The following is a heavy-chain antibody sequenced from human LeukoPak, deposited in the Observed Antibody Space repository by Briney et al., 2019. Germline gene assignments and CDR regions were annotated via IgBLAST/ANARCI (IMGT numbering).Heavy chain of an antibody. CDR1: GGSFSGYY. CDR2: INHSGST. V-gene: IGHV4-34*01. D-gene: IGHD6-13*01. CDR3: ARFQAAADTFDY. J-gene: IGHJ4*02. Sequence: PSETLSLTCAVYGGSFSGYYWSWIRQPPGKGLEWIGEINHSGSTNYNPSLKSRVTISVDTSKNQFPLKLSSVTAADTAVYYCARFQAAADTFDYWGQGTLVTVSS.